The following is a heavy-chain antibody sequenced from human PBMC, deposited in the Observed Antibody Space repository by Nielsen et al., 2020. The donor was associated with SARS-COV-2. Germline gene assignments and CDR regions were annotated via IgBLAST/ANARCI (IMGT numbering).Heavy chain of an antibody. CDR3: ARERSWHEIDAFDI. J-gene: IGHJ3*02. D-gene: IGHD6-13*01. V-gene: IGHV1-46*01. Sequence: ASVKVSCKASGYTFTSYYMHWVRQAPGQGLEWMGIINPSGGSTSYAQKFQGRVTITADKSTSTAYMELSSLRSEDTAVYYCARERSWHEIDAFDIWGQGTMVTVSS. CDR1: GYTFTSYY. CDR2: INPSGGST.